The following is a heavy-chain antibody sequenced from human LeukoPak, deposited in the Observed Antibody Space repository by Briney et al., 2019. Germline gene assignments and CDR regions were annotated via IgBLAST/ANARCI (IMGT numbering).Heavy chain of an antibody. CDR2: INPSGGST. CDR1: GYTFTSYY. D-gene: IGHD5-18*01. V-gene: IGHV1-46*01. Sequence: GALVKVSCKASGYTFTSYYMHWVRQAPGQGLEWMGIINPSGGSTSYAQKFQGRVTMTRDTSTSTVYMELSSLRSEDTAVYYCARESERGYSYGCALDYWGQGTLVTVSS. J-gene: IGHJ4*02. CDR3: ARESERGYSYGCALDY.